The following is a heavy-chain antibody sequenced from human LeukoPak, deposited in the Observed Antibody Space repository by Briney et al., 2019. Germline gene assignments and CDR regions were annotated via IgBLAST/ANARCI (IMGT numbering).Heavy chain of an antibody. CDR2: IYYSGST. V-gene: IGHV4-39*01. CDR1: GGSISSSSYY. Sequence: SETLSLPCTVSGGSISSSSYYWGWIRQPPGKGLEWIGSIYYSGSTYYNPSLKSRVTISVDTSKNQFSLKLSSVTAADTAVYYCAIRSLWEPYYFDYWGQGTLVTVSS. J-gene: IGHJ4*02. D-gene: IGHD1-26*01. CDR3: AIRSLWEPYYFDY.